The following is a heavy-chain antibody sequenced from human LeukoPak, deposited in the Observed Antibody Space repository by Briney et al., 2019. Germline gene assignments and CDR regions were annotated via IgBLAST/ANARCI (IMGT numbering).Heavy chain of an antibody. V-gene: IGHV3-48*01. D-gene: IGHD2-21*02. CDR1: GFTFSSYS. Sequence: GGSLRLSCAASGFTFSSYSMNWVRQAPGKGLEWVSYISSSSSTIYYADSVKGRFTISRDNAKNSLYLQMNSLRAEDTAVYYCAKPHCGGDCYGPDYWGQGTLVTVSS. J-gene: IGHJ4*02. CDR3: AKPHCGGDCYGPDY. CDR2: ISSSSSTI.